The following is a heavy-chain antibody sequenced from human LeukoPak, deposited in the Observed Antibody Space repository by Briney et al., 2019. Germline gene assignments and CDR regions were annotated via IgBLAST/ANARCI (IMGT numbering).Heavy chain of an antibody. V-gene: IGHV4-61*02. D-gene: IGHD4-23*01. CDR2: IYVGGSP. Sequence: SETLSLTCTVSGGSITIGSYYWSWIRQPAEKGLEWIGRIYVGGSPNYDPSHYSPALKSRVSISVDTSKSQFSLELTSVTAADTAVYYCAREFRGGGDSGIFDYWGQGTLVTVSS. CDR3: AREFRGGGDSGIFDY. J-gene: IGHJ4*02. CDR1: GGSITIGSYY.